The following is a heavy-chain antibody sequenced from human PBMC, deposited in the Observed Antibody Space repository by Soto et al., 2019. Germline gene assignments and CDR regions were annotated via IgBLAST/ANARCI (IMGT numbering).Heavy chain of an antibody. V-gene: IGHV5-10-1*01. CDR3: ASQYYYDSSDYYGMDV. D-gene: IGHD3-22*01. J-gene: IGHJ6*02. CDR1: GYSFTSYW. CDR2: IDPSDSYT. Sequence: GESLKISCKGSGYSFTSYWISWVRQMPGKGLEWMGRIDPSDSYTNYSPSFQGHVTISADKSISTAYLQWSSLKASDTAMYYCASQYYYDSSDYYGMDVWGQGTTVTVSS.